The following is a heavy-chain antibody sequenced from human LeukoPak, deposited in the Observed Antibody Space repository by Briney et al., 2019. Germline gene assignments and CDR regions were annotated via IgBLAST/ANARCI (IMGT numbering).Heavy chain of an antibody. CDR3: ARDLYYYDSSGYVEYFQH. CDR1: GYTFTGYY. CDR2: INPNSGGT. J-gene: IGHJ1*01. D-gene: IGHD3-22*01. Sequence: ASMKVSCKASGYTFTGYYMHWVRQAPGQGLEWMGRINPNSGGTNYAQKFQGRVTMTRDTSISTAYMELSRLRSDDTAVYYCARDLYYYDSSGYVEYFQHWGQGTLVTVSS. V-gene: IGHV1-2*06.